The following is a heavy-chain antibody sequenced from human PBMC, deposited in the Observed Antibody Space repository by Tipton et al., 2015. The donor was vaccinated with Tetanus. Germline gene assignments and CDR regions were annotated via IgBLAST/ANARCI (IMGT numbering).Heavy chain of an antibody. V-gene: IGHV1-18*01. CDR1: GYTFTTYG. CDR2: NGGYNGDT. Sequence: QLVQSGAEVKKPGASVKVSCRASGYTFTTYGINWVRQAPGQGLEWLGWNGGYNGDTNYAQKFQGRVTMTTDTTANTAYMELRSLRSDDTAVYFCARLVKQWLVPEDYWGQGTLVIVSS. D-gene: IGHD6-19*01. CDR3: ARLVKQWLVPEDY. J-gene: IGHJ4*02.